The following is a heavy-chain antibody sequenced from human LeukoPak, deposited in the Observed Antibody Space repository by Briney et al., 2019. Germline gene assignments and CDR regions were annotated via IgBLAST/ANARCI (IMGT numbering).Heavy chain of an antibody. D-gene: IGHD5-18*01. CDR2: VSTYNGNT. Sequence: EASVKVSCKASGYTFTRHGISWVRQAPGQGLEWMGWVSTYNGNTNYVPKYQGRVTMTTDTSTSPAYMELRSLRSDDTAVYYCARDVDTATDQINDYWGQGTLVTVSS. CDR3: ARDVDTATDQINDY. J-gene: IGHJ4*02. V-gene: IGHV1-18*04. CDR1: GYTFTRHG.